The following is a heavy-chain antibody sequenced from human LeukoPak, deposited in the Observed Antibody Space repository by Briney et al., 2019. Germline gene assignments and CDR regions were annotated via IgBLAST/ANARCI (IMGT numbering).Heavy chain of an antibody. Sequence: SETLSLTCTVSGGSISSYYWSWIQQPAGKGLEWIGRIYTSGSTNYNPSLKSRVTMSVDTSKNQFSLKLSSVTAADTAVYYCARDRTRGSSWAKEVDAFDIWGQGTMVTVSS. CDR2: IYTSGST. J-gene: IGHJ3*02. D-gene: IGHD6-13*01. CDR1: GGSISSYY. CDR3: ARDRTRGSSWAKEVDAFDI. V-gene: IGHV4-4*07.